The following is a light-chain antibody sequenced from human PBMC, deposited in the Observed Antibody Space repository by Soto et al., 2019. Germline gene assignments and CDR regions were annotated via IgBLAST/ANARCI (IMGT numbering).Light chain of an antibody. V-gene: IGLV2-8*01. Sequence: QSVLTQPPSASGSPGQSVTISCTGTSSDVGGYNYVSWYQQHPGKAPKLMIFEVTKRPSGVPGRFSGSKSGNTASLTVSGLQAEDEADYYCSSYSRSNDYVVFGGGTKLTVL. CDR3: SSYSRSNDYVV. CDR1: SSDVGGYNY. CDR2: EVT. J-gene: IGLJ2*01.